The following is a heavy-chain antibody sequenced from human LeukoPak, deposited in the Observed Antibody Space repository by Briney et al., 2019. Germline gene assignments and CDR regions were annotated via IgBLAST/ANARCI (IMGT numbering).Heavy chain of an antibody. Sequence: PGGSLRLSCAASGFTFDDYAMHWVRQAPGKGLEWVSGISWNSGSIGYADSVKGRFTISRDNTKNSLFLQVNSLRVEDTALYYCAKDRGYDYGLYGLDVWGQGTTVAVSS. J-gene: IGHJ6*02. CDR1: GFTFDDYA. CDR2: ISWNSGSI. D-gene: IGHD5-12*01. CDR3: AKDRGYDYGLYGLDV. V-gene: IGHV3-9*01.